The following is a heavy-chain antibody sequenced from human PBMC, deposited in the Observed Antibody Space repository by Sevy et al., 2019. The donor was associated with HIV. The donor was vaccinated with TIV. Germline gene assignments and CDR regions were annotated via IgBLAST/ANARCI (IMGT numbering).Heavy chain of an antibody. J-gene: IGHJ6*02. CDR1: GDSIGNNY. Sequence: SETLSLTCTVSGDSIGNNYWSWIRQPPGKGLEWIGYFYYSGRTNYNPSLKSRVTISADTSKNQFSLKLISVTAADTAVYFCASCSPDYYYGMDVWVQGTTVTVSS. CDR3: ASCSPDYYYGMDV. CDR2: FYYSGRT. D-gene: IGHD2-15*01. V-gene: IGHV4-59*01.